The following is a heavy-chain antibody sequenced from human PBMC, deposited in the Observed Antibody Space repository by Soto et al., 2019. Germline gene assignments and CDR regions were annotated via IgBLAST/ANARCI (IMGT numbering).Heavy chain of an antibody. V-gene: IGHV4-34*01. CDR2: INHSGST. Sequence: PSETLSLTCAVYGGSLSGYYWSWIRQPPGKGLEWIGEINHSGSTNYNPSLKSRVTISVDTSKDQFSLKLSSVTAADTAVYYCARGSDSSPPLYFDYWGQGTLVTVSS. D-gene: IGHD6-13*01. CDR3: ARGSDSSPPLYFDY. CDR1: GGSLSGYY. J-gene: IGHJ4*02.